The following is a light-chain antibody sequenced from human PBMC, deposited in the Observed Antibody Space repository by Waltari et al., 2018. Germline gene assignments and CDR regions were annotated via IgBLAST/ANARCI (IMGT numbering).Light chain of an antibody. CDR2: GAS. Sequence: EIVLTQSPATLSVSPGERANLFCRASHSIRNNLAWYQQKPGQAPRLLIYGASTRATGIPARFSGSGSGTEFTLTISSLQSEDFAVYYCQQFNTWWTFGQGTKVEFK. CDR3: QQFNTWWT. CDR1: HSIRNN. J-gene: IGKJ1*01. V-gene: IGKV3-15*01.